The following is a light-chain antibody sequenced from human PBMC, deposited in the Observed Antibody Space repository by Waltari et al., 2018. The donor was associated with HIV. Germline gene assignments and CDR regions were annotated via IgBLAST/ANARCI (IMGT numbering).Light chain of an antibody. CDR1: QTVNGN. CDR3: QQYDNWLGT. J-gene: IGKJ3*01. CDR2: DAS. V-gene: IGKV3D-15*01. Sequence: ETVMTQSPVTLSVSPGERVTLSCRASQTVNGNLAWYQQKLGQAPRLLFYDASTRATGTPARFSGSGSGTEFTLTVSSLQPEDFAVYYCQQYDNWLGTFGPGTKV.